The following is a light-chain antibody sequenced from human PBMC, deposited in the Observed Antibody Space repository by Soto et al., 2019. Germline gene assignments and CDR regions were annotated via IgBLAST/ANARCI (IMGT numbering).Light chain of an antibody. CDR2: RGS. Sequence: DTQMTQSPSSLSASVGDRVTITCRASQDISNYLAWFQQKPGQAPKSLISRGSSLQSGVPSRFRGSGSGTDFTLTISSLQPEDVATYYCQQYNTYPMTFGQGTRLEIK. V-gene: IGKV1-16*01. CDR3: QQYNTYPMT. J-gene: IGKJ5*01. CDR1: QDISNY.